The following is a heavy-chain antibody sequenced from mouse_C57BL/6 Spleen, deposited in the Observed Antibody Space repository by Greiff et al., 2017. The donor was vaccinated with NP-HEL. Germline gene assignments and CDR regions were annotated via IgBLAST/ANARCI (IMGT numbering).Heavy chain of an antibody. CDR1: GYTFTSYW. J-gene: IGHJ2*01. CDR2: IYPSDSET. Sequence: VQLQQPGAELVRPGSSVKLSCKASGYTFTSYWMDWVKQRPGQGLEWIGNIYPSDSETHYNQKFKDKATLTVDKSSSTAYMQLSSLTSEDSAVYYCARSEYYFDYWGLGTTLTVSS. CDR3: ARSEYYFDY. V-gene: IGHV1-61*01.